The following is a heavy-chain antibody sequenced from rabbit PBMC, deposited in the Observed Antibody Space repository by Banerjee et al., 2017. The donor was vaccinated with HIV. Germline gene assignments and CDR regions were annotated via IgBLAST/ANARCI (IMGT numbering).Heavy chain of an antibody. CDR2: IYAGSSGST. J-gene: IGHJ4*01. V-gene: IGHV1S45*01. CDR3: ARDLHAGSAYYDF. CDR1: GIDFSSYYR. Sequence: QQQLEESGGGLVKPGGTLTLTCKASGIDFSSYYRMCWARQAPGKGLEWIACIYAGSSGSTYYARWAKGRFTISKTSSTTVTLQMTSLTAADTATYFCARDLHAGSAYYDFWGPGTLVTVS. D-gene: IGHD8-1*01.